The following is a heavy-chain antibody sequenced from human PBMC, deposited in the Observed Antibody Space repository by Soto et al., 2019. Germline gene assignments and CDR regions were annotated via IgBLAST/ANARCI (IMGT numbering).Heavy chain of an antibody. CDR1: GGSINNAGYS. D-gene: IGHD4-17*01. J-gene: IGHJ4*02. Sequence: QLQLQESGSGLVKPSQTLSLTCAVSGGSINNAGYSWSWIRQPPGKGLEWIGSIYHSDSTHYNPSLQSRVTISVDRSENQFTLKLNSVTAADTAVYYCARLGDYEYRFAFDYWGQGTLVTVSS. CDR2: IYHSDST. CDR3: ARLGDYEYRFAFDY. V-gene: IGHV4-30-2*01.